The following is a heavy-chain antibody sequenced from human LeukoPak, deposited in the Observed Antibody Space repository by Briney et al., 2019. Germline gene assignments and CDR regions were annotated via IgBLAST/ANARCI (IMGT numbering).Heavy chain of an antibody. CDR2: IQHDGSNK. V-gene: IGHV3-30*02. CDR3: ARGGAVTTFGY. J-gene: IGHJ4*02. CDR1: GFTFSSYD. D-gene: IGHD4-17*01. Sequence: PGGSLRLSCAASGFTFSSYDMHWVRQAPGKGLEWVAFIQHDGSNKYYADSVKGRFLISRDNSKNTLFLQMNSLRAEDTAVYYCARGGAVTTFGYWGQGTLVTVSS.